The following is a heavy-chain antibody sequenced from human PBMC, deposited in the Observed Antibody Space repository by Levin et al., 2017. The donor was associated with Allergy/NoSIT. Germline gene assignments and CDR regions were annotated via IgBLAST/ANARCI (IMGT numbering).Heavy chain of an antibody. J-gene: IGHJ4*02. CDR2: ISYDGSNK. V-gene: IGHV3-30*18. CDR3: AKDRGQDGSSWYEFDY. D-gene: IGHD6-13*01. CDR1: GFTFSSYG. Sequence: TGGSLRLSCAASGFTFSSYGMHWVRQAPGKGLEWVAVISYDGSNKYYADSVKGRFTISRDNSKNTLYLQMNSLRAEDTAVYYCAKDRGQDGSSWYEFDYWGQGTLVTVSS.